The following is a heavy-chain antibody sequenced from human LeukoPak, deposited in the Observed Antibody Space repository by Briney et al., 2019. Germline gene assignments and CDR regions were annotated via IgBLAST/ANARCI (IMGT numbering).Heavy chain of an antibody. V-gene: IGHV4-59*01. CDR2: IYYSGST. J-gene: IGHJ5*02. CDR1: GGSISSYY. Sequence: SETLSLTCTVSGGSISSYYWSWIRQPPGKGLEWIGYIYYSGSTNYNPSLKSRVTISVDTSKNQFSLKLSSVTAADTAVYYCARVSPAMVANWFDPWGQGTLVTVSS. CDR3: ARVSPAMVANWFDP. D-gene: IGHD5-18*01.